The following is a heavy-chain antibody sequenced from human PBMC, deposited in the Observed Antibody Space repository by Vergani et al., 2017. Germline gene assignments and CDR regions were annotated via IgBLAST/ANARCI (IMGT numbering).Heavy chain of an antibody. CDR3: ARDPRLVL. J-gene: IGHJ4*02. V-gene: IGHV4-59*01. Sequence: QVQLQESGPGLVKPSETLSLTCTVSGGFISSYYWSWIRQPPGKGLEWIGYIYYSGSTNYNPSLKSRVTISVDTSKNQFSLKLSSVTAADTAVYYCARDPRLVLWGQGTLVTVSS. D-gene: IGHD6-13*01. CDR2: IYYSGST. CDR1: GGFISSYY.